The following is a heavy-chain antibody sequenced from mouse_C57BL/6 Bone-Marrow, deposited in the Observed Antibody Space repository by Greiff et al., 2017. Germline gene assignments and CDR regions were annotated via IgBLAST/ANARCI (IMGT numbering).Heavy chain of an antibody. CDR2: IDPEDGDT. J-gene: IGHJ2*01. D-gene: IGHD1-1*01. CDR1: GFNIKDYY. V-gene: IGHV14-1*01. CDR3: TTAAFYGSSPSYFDY. Sequence: VQLQQSGAELVRPGASVKLSCTASGFNIKDYYMHWVKQRPEQGLEWIGRIDPEDGDTEYAPKFQGKATMTADTFSNTAYLQLSSLTSEDTAVYYCTTAAFYGSSPSYFDYWGQGTTLTVSS.